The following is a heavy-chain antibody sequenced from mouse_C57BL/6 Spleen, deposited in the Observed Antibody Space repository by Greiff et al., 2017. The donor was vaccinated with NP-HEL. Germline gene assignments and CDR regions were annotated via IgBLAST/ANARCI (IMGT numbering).Heavy chain of an antibody. J-gene: IGHJ4*01. D-gene: IGHD2-3*01. CDR1: GYAFSSSW. V-gene: IGHV1-82*01. CDR3: ARGGYYPYWAMDY. Sequence: QVQLKESGPELVKPGASVKISCKASGYAFSSSWMNWVKQRPGKGLEWIGRIYPGDGDTNYNGKFKGKATLTADKSSSTAYMQLSSLTSEDSAVYFCARGGYYPYWAMDYWGQGTSVTVSS. CDR2: IYPGDGDT.